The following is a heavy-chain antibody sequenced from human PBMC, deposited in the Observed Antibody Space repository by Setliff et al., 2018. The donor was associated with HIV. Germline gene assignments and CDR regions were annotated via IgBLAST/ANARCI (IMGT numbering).Heavy chain of an antibody. D-gene: IGHD3-10*01. CDR3: ARGGYHGFGSYGDY. CDR1: GYTFTGHY. V-gene: IGHV1-2*02. J-gene: IGHJ4*02. CDR2: IDPHTGGP. Sequence: GASVKVSCKASGYTFTGHYMHWVRQAPGQGLQWMGWIDPHTGGPQYSQKFLGRVTMTRDTSISTVYMELTSLRSDDTAIYYCARGGYHGFGSYGDYWGQGTLVTVSS.